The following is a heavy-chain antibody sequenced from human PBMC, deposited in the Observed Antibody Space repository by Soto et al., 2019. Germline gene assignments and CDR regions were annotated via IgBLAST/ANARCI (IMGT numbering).Heavy chain of an antibody. V-gene: IGHV4-34*01. CDR2: ISHSGSGT. Sequence: QVQLQQWGAGLLKPSETLSLTCTVYGGSFSGNYWSWIRQPPGMGLEWIGEISHSGSGTNYNPSLNSRVTISVDTSKNQFSLKLRSVTAADTAMSYCARGHLPGGNTFYYDYWGQGTLVTVSS. CDR3: ARGHLPGGNTFYYDY. D-gene: IGHD2-15*01. J-gene: IGHJ4*02. CDR1: GGSFSGNY.